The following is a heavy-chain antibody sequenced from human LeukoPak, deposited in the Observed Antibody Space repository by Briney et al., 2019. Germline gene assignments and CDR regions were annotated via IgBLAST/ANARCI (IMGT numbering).Heavy chain of an antibody. Sequence: PSETLSLTCTVPGGSISSYYWSWIRQPAGKGLEWIGHIYTSGSTNYNPSLKSRVTMSVDTSKNQFSLKLSSVTAADTAVYYCARKGSSGWYDPFDYWGQGTLVTVSS. D-gene: IGHD6-19*01. V-gene: IGHV4-4*07. CDR3: ARKGSSGWYDPFDY. J-gene: IGHJ4*02. CDR2: IYTSGST. CDR1: GGSISSYY.